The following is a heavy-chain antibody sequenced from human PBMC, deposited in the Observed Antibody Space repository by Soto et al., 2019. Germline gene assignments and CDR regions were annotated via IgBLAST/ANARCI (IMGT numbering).Heavy chain of an antibody. D-gene: IGHD3-22*01. CDR3: ARNYYDSSGYYYLDY. Sequence: PSETLSLTCAVSGYYIRSGYYWGWIRKPPGKGLEWIGSIYHSGSTYYNPSLKSRVTISVDTSKNQFSLKLSSVTAADTAVYYCARNYYDSSGYYYLDYWGQGTLVTVSS. CDR1: GYYIRSGYY. CDR2: IYHSGST. V-gene: IGHV4-38-2*01. J-gene: IGHJ4*02.